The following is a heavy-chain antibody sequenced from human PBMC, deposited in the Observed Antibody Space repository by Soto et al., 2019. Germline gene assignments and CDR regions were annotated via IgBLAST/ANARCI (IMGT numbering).Heavy chain of an antibody. CDR3: ARDRDSRGLFDY. Sequence: GGSLRLSCAASGFTFSSYAMHWVRQAPGKGLEWVAVISYDGSNKYYADSVKGRFTISRDNSKNTLYLQMNSLRAEDTAVYYCARDRDSRGLFDYWGQ. CDR2: ISYDGSNK. D-gene: IGHD3-22*01. CDR1: GFTFSSYA. V-gene: IGHV3-30-3*01. J-gene: IGHJ4*02.